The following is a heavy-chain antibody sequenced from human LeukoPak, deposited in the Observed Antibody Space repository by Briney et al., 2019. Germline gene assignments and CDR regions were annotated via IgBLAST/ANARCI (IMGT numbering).Heavy chain of an antibody. CDR3: AREVEHAFDI. J-gene: IGHJ3*02. V-gene: IGHV3-48*01. CDR1: GFTFSSYS. D-gene: IGHD1-1*01. Sequence: PGGSLRLSCAASGFTFSSYSMNWVRQAPGKGLEWVSYISSSSSTIYYADSVKGRFTISGDNAKNSLYLQMNSLRAEDTAVYYCAREVEHAFDIWGQGTMVTVSS. CDR2: ISSSSSTI.